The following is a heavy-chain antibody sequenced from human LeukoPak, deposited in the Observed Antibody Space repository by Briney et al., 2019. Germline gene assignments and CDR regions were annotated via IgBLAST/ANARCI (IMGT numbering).Heavy chain of an antibody. J-gene: IGHJ4*02. Sequence: SETLSLTCAVYGGSFSGYYWSWIRRPPGKGLEWNGEINHSGSTNYNPSLKSRVTISVDTSKNQFSLKLSSVTAADTAVYYCARGLGGSYSDYWGQGTLVTVSS. V-gene: IGHV4-34*01. CDR1: GGSFSGYY. D-gene: IGHD1-26*01. CDR3: ARGLGGSYSDY. CDR2: INHSGST.